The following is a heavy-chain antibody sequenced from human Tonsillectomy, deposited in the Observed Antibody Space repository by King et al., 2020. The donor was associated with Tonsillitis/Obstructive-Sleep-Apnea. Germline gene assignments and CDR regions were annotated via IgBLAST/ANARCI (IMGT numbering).Heavy chain of an antibody. CDR3: ASEGGDHDYRDYRGYVYCYYMDV. Sequence: VQLVESGGGLVQPGGSLRLSCAASGFTFSDHYMDWVRQAPGKGLEWVGRTRNKADSYTTEYAASVKGRFTISRDDSKNSLYLQMNSLKTEDTAVYYCASEGGDHDYRDYRGYVYCYYMDVWGKGTTVTVSS. V-gene: IGHV3-72*01. CDR1: GFTFSDHY. J-gene: IGHJ6*03. D-gene: IGHD4-17*01. CDR2: TRNKADSYTT.